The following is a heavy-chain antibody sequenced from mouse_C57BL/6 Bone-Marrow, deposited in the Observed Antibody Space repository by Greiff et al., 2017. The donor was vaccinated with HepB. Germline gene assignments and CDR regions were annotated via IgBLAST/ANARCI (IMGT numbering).Heavy chain of an antibody. CDR2: ISSGSSTI. J-gene: IGHJ2*01. CDR3: ARRDYGSSYYFDY. V-gene: IGHV5-17*01. D-gene: IGHD1-1*01. CDR1: GFTFSDYG. Sequence: DVKLVESGGGLVKPGGSLKLSCAASGFTFSDYGMHWVRQAPEKGLEWVAYISSGSSTIYYADTVQGRFTISRDNAKNTLFLQMTSLRSEDTAMYYCARRDYGSSYYFDYWGQGTTLTVSS.